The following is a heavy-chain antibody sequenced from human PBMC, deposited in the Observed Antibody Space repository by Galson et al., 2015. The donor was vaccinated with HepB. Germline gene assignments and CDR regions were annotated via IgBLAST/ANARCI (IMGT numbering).Heavy chain of an antibody. J-gene: IGHJ3*02. Sequence: SVKVSCKASGGKFSSYAISWVRQAPGQGLEWMGRIIPIFGTANYAQKFQGRVTITADESTSTAYMELSSLRSEDTAVYYCASGDWSYGAFDIWGQGTLVTVSS. CDR2: IIPIFGTA. CDR3: ASGDWSYGAFDI. V-gene: IGHV1-69*13. CDR1: GGKFSSYA. D-gene: IGHD1-26*01.